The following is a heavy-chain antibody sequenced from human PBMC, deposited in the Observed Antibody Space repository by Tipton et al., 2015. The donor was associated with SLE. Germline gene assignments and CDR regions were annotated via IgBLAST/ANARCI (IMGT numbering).Heavy chain of an antibody. V-gene: IGHV4-59*12. J-gene: IGHJ4*02. CDR3: ARESLVDATSTVIDS. D-gene: IGHD2-15*01. CDR2: ISYTGST. CDR1: GGSISGYY. Sequence: TLSLTCTVSGGSISGYYWSWIRQSPGKGLEWIGYISYTGSTTFNPSLKSRVTISLDTSKNNFSLKLNSVTAADTAVYYCARESLVDATSTVIDSWGQGTLVTVSS.